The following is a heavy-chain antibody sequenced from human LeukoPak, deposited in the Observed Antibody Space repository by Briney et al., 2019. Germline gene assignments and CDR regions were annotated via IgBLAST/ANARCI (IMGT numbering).Heavy chain of an antibody. CDR2: ISGSGITT. CDR1: GFTFSSFS. V-gene: IGHV3-23*01. J-gene: IGHJ6*02. CDR3: ARHMTPRPYYYGMDV. Sequence: PGGSLRLSCAASGFTFSSFSMSWVRQAPGKGLEWVSVISGSGITTHYADSVKDRFTVSRDNSKNTLYLQMNSLRAEDTAVYYCARHMTPRPYYYGMDVWGQGTTVTVSS. D-gene: IGHD6-6*01.